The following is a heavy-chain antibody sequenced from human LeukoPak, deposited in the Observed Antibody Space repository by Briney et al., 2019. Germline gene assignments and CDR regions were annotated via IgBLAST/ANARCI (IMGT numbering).Heavy chain of an antibody. CDR3: AREIYVTGKTYFDY. V-gene: IGHV1-8*01. CDR1: GYTFTTYE. Sequence: ASVKVSCKASGYTFTTYEINWVRQATGQGLEWMGWMNPNTGNTGYAQKFQGRVTITRNTSISTAYMELSSLRSEDTAVYYCAREIYVTGKTYFDYWGQGTLVTASS. CDR2: MNPNTGNT. D-gene: IGHD3-9*01. J-gene: IGHJ4*02.